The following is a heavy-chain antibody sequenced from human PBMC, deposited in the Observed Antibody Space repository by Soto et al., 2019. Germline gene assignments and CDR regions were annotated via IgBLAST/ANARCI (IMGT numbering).Heavy chain of an antibody. J-gene: IGHJ4*02. D-gene: IGHD2-15*01. Sequence: GGSLRLSCSASGFTFSAYTMHWVRQAPGKGLECVAAISNAGLNIHFADSVKGRFVISRDDSKNTLFLQMNSLRAEDTAVYYCATAKLLLPWLFDYWGQGTLVTVSS. CDR2: ISNAGLNI. CDR3: ATAKLLLPWLFDY. CDR1: GFTFSAYT. V-gene: IGHV3-30*09.